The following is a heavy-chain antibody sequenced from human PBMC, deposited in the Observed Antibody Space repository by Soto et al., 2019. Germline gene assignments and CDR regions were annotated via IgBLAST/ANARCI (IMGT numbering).Heavy chain of an antibody. J-gene: IGHJ5*02. Sequence: RXSVKVSCKASVGTFSSYAISWVRQAPGQGLEWMGGIIPIFGTANYAQKFQGRVTITADESTSTAYMELSSLRSEDTAVYYCAREGGRRLWFGELSWFDHWGQGTLVNVS. CDR2: IIPIFGTA. V-gene: IGHV1-69*13. D-gene: IGHD3-10*01. CDR3: AREGGRRLWFGELSWFDH. CDR1: VGTFSSYA.